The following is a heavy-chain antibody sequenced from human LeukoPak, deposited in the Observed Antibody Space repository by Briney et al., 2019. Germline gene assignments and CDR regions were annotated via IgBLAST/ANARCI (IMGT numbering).Heavy chain of an antibody. Sequence: ASVKVSCKASGYTFTTYYMHWVRQAPGQGLEWMGIINPSGGSTSYAQNFQGRFTMTRDTSTSTVYMELSSLRSEDTAVYYCARDNVVVPANAMSSNDYWGQGTLVTVSS. J-gene: IGHJ4*02. CDR3: ARDNVVVPANAMSSNDY. CDR2: INPSGGST. D-gene: IGHD2-2*01. CDR1: GYTFTTYY. V-gene: IGHV1-46*01.